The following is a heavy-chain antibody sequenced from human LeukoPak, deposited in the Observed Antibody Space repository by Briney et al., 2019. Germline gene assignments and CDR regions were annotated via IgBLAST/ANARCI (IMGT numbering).Heavy chain of an antibody. J-gene: IGHJ6*02. V-gene: IGHV1-69*04. CDR2: IIPILGIA. CDR1: GGTFSSYA. Sequence: GSSVTVSCKSSGGTFSSYAISWVRQPPGRGLEWMGRIIPILGIANYAQKFQGRVTITAHKSTSTAYMELSSLRSEDTAVYYCASLGTRHPYYYYGMDVWGQGTTVTVSS. D-gene: IGHD3-16*01. CDR3: ASLGTRHPYYYYGMDV.